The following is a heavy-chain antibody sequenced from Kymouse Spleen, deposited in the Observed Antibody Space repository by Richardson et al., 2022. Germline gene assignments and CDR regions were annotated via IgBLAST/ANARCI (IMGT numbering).Heavy chain of an antibody. D-gene: IGHD3-9*01. CDR3: ARGDILTGYYFDY. J-gene: IGHJ4*02. Sequence: QVQLVQSGAEVKKPGASVKVSCKASGYTFTSYAMHWVRQAPGQRLEWMGWINAGNGNTKYSQKFQGRVTITRDTSASTAYMELSSLRSEDTAVYYCARGDILTGYYFDYWGQGTLVTVSS. CDR1: GYTFTSYA. CDR2: INAGNGNT. V-gene: IGHV1-3*01.